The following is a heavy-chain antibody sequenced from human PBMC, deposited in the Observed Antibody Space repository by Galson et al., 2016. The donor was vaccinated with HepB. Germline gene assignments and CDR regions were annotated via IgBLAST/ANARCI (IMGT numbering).Heavy chain of an antibody. CDR3: ARAQSAILDYYYYGMDV. CDR1: RFTFANYA. V-gene: IGHV3-30-3*01. J-gene: IGHJ6*02. Sequence: SLRLSCAASRFTFANYAMHWVRQAPGKGLEWVAVVSYDGTNKYYADSVKGRFTIPRDNSKNTLYLQMNSLRTEDTAVYYCARAQSAILDYYYYGMDVWGQGTRVTVSS. CDR2: VSYDGTNK.